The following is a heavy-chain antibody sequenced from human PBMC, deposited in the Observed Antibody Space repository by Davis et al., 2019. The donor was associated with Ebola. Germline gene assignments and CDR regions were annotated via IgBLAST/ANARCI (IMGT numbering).Heavy chain of an antibody. J-gene: IGHJ3*02. D-gene: IGHD5-18*01. CDR2: IYYSGST. CDR1: GGSISSYY. V-gene: IGHV4-59*01. Sequence: MPSETLSLTCTVSGGSISSYYWSWIRQPPGKGLEWIGYIYYSGSTNYNPSLKSRVTISVDTSKNQFSLKLSSVTAADTAVYYCARVESTAQYAFTFDIWGQGTMVTVSS. CDR3: ARVESTAQYAFTFDI.